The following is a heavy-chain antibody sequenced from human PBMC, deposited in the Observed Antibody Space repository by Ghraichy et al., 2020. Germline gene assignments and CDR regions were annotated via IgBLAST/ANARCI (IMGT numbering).Heavy chain of an antibody. CDR2: TKNKAQGYTT. Sequence: GGSLRLSCATSGFIFSDHYLDWVRQAPGKGLEWVGRTKNKAQGYTTEYAASVKGSLIIPRHDSENLLYLKMKSLKTEDTAVYYRAQWDYGSRVYWGQGTLVTVSS. CDR1: GFIFSDHY. V-gene: IGHV3-72*01. D-gene: IGHD3-10*01. CDR3: AQWDYGSRVY. J-gene: IGHJ4*02.